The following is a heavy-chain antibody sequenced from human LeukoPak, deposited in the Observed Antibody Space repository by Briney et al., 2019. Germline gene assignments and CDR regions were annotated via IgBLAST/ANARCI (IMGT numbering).Heavy chain of an antibody. CDR3: ARGHCTNGLCYTFDY. D-gene: IGHD2-8*01. CDR1: GGSISSYY. CDR2: IYYSGST. J-gene: IGHJ4*02. Sequence: PSETLSLTCIVSGGSISSYYWSWIRQPPGKGLEWIGYIYYSGSTNYNPSLKSRVTISADTSKNQFSLKLSSVTAADTAEYYCARGHCTNGLCYTFDYWGQGTLVTVSS. V-gene: IGHV4-59*01.